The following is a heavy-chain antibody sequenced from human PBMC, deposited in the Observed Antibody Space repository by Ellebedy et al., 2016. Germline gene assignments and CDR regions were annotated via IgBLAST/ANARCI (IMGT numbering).Heavy chain of an antibody. J-gene: IGHJ6*02. V-gene: IGHV3-74*01. CDR2: INTDGSSI. CDR1: GFTFSSYW. D-gene: IGHD6-19*01. Sequence: GESLKISCAASGFTFSSYWMQWVRQAPGKGLVWVSRINTDGSSISYADSVKGRFTISRDNAKNTQYLQMNSLRSEDTALYYCASRALAVAGTDPPRDYYYGMDVWGRGTTVTVSS. CDR3: ASRALAVAGTDPPRDYYYGMDV.